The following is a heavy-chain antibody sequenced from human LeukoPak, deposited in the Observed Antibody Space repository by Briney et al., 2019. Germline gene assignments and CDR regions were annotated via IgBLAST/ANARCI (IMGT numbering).Heavy chain of an antibody. Sequence: GASLRLSCAASGFTFSSYAMHWVRQAPGKGLEWVAVISYDGSNKYYADSVKGRFTISRDNSKNTLYLQMNSLRAEDTAVYYCARRWLDYWGQGTLVTVSS. CDR2: ISYDGSNK. V-gene: IGHV3-30-3*01. CDR1: GFTFSSYA. CDR3: ARRWLDY. D-gene: IGHD2-15*01. J-gene: IGHJ4*02.